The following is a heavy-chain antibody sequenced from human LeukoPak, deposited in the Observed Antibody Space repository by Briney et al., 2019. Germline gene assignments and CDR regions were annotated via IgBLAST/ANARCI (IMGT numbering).Heavy chain of an antibody. Sequence: GASVKVSCKASGGTFSSYAISWVRQAPGQGLEWMGGIIPIFGTANYAKKFQGRVTITADESTSTAYMEVSSLRSEDTAVYYCARDTLRGMVAATDGWFDPWGQGTLVTVSS. CDR3: ARDTLRGMVAATDGWFDP. CDR1: GGTFSSYA. D-gene: IGHD2-15*01. CDR2: IIPIFGTA. V-gene: IGHV1-69*01. J-gene: IGHJ5*02.